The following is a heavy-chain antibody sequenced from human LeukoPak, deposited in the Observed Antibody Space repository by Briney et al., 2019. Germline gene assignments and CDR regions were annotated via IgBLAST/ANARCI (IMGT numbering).Heavy chain of an antibody. CDR2: IRYDGSNK. CDR1: GFTFSSYG. Sequence: PGGSLRLSCAASGFTFSSYGMHGVRQAPGKGLEWVAFIRYDGSNKYYADSVKGRFTISRDNYKNTLYLQMNSLRAEDTAVYYCAKGGRNCSSTSCYRGREYYYYYYYMDVWGKGTTVTVSS. J-gene: IGHJ6*03. D-gene: IGHD2-2*02. V-gene: IGHV3-30*02. CDR3: AKGGRNCSSTSCYRGREYYYYYYYMDV.